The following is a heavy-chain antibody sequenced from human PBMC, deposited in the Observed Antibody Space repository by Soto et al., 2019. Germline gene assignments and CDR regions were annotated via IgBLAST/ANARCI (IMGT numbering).Heavy chain of an antibody. CDR2: INHSGST. CDR1: GGSFSGYY. V-gene: IGHV4-34*01. CDR3: ARGPLSSWYPHDFDI. J-gene: IGHJ3*02. Sequence: PSETLSLTCAVYGGSFSGYYWSWIRQPPGKGLEWIGEINHSGSTNYNPSLKSRVTISVDTSKNQFSLKLSSVTAADTAVYYCARGPLSSWYPHDFDIWGQGTMVTVSS. D-gene: IGHD6-13*01.